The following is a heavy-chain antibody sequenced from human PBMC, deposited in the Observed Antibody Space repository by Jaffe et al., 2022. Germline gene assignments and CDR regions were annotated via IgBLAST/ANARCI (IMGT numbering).Heavy chain of an antibody. Sequence: QITLKESGPTLVKPTQTLTLTCTFSGFSLSTSGVGVGWIRQPPGKALEWLALIYWDDDKRYSPSLKSRLTITKDTSKNQVVLTMTNMDPVDTGTYYCAHMGSPGTTSFYWYFDLWGHGTLVTVSS. V-gene: IGHV2-5*02. CDR1: GFSLSTSGVG. D-gene: IGHD1-1*01. CDR3: AHMGSPGTTSFYWYFDL. J-gene: IGHJ2*01. CDR2: IYWDDDK.